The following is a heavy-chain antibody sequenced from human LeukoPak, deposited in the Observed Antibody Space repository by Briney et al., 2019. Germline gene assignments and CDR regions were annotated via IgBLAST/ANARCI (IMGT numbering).Heavy chain of an antibody. V-gene: IGHV4-61*02. CDR2: IYTSGST. CDR3: ARAMVRANWFDP. J-gene: IGHJ5*02. Sequence: SQTLSLTCTVSGGSISSGSYYWSWIRQPAGRGLEWIGRIYTSGSTNYNPSLKSRVTISVDTPKNQFSLKLSSVTAADTAVYYCARAMVRANWFDPWGQGTLVTVSS. D-gene: IGHD3-10*01. CDR1: GGSISSGSYY.